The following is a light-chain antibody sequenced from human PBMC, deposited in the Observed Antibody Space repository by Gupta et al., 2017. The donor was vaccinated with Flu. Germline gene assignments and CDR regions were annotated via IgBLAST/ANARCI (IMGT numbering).Light chain of an antibody. Sequence: GDRVTITCRASQSIDIWLAWYQQKPGKAPNLLIYKASSLESGVPLRFSGSGSGTEFTLTINSLRPDDFATYYCQQFNSYPFTFGQGTALEIK. CDR2: KAS. J-gene: IGKJ2*01. CDR1: QSIDIW. V-gene: IGKV1-5*03. CDR3: QQFNSYPFT.